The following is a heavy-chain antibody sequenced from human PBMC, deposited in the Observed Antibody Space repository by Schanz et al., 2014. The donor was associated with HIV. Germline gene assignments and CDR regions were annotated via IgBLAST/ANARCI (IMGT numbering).Heavy chain of an antibody. J-gene: IGHJ6*02. CDR2: INPNSGGT. CDR1: GYTFTDNY. V-gene: IGHV1-2*02. CDR3: ARGARYGMDV. Sequence: QVQLVQSGAEVKKPGASVKVSCKASGYTFTDNYMHWVRQAPGQGLEWMGWINPNSGGTNFAQKFQGRVTLTRDTSITTADMELTTLRSDDTAVYYCARGARYGMDVWGQGTTVTVSS.